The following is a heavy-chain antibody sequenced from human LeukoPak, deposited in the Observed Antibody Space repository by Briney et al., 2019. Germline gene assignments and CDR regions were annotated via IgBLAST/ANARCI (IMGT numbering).Heavy chain of an antibody. D-gene: IGHD6-19*01. Sequence: ASVKVSCKASGYTFTSCDINWVGQATGQRLEWMGWMNPNSGNTGYGQSFQGRITMTSDISIGTAYMEFSNLTSDDTAIYYCTRGSSGRRDNWGQGTLVTVSA. J-gene: IGHJ4*02. CDR2: MNPNSGNT. V-gene: IGHV1-8*01. CDR3: TRGSSGRRDN. CDR1: GYTFTSCD.